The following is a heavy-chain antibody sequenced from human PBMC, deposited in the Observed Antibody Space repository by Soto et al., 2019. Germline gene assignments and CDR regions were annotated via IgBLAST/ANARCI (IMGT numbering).Heavy chain of an antibody. D-gene: IGHD3-3*01. V-gene: IGHV2-26*01. J-gene: IGHJ4*02. CDR1: GFSLSNARMG. CDR3: ARGNYDFWSGYYTKYYFDY. Sequence: QVTLKESGPVLVNPTETLTLTCTVSGFSLSNARMGVSWIRQPPGKALEWLAHIFSNDEKSYSTSLKSRLTISKDTSKSQVVLTMTNMDPVDTATYYCARGNYDFWSGYYTKYYFDYWGQGTLVTVSS. CDR2: IFSNDEK.